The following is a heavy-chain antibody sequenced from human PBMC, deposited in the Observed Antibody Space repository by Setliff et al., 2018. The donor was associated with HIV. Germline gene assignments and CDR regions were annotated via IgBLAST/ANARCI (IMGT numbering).Heavy chain of an antibody. D-gene: IGHD1-20*01. CDR1: GDSVSSYNYY. J-gene: IGHJ6*03. CDR3: AREARYQDRYYYYMDV. V-gene: IGHV4-31*03. Sequence: SETLSLTCKVSGDSVSSYNYYWSWIRQHPGKGLEWIGYIYYSGSNYYNPSVRSRVIMSLDTSENHFSLKLSSVTAADTAVYYCAREARYQDRYYYYMDVWGKGTTVTVSS. CDR2: IYYSGSN.